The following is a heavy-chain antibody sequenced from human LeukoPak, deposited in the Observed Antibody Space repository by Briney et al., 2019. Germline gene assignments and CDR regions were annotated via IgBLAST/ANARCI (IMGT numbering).Heavy chain of an antibody. CDR2: IKQDGGET. V-gene: IGHV3-7*01. Sequence: PGGSLRLSCAASGFTFSNYFMSWIRQAPGKGLEWVANIKQDGGETYYVDSVKGRFTISRDNTKNSLYLQMNSLRAEDTAVCYCVGGDYWGQGTLVTVSS. CDR1: GFTFSNYF. CDR3: VGGDY. J-gene: IGHJ4*02.